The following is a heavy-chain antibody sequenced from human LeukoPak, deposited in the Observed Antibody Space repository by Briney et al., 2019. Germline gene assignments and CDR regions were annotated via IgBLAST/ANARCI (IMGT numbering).Heavy chain of an antibody. J-gene: IGHJ4*02. CDR2: IYHSGSP. D-gene: IGHD1-1*01. Sequence: SETLSLTCAVSGGSISSNNWWGWVRQPPGKDLEWIGEIYHSGSPNYNPSLKSRVTISVDKSRDHFSLNLSSVTAADTAVYYCARVNINNWHSCDYWGQGTLVTVSS. CDR1: GGSISSNNW. CDR3: ARVNINNWHSCDY. V-gene: IGHV4-4*02.